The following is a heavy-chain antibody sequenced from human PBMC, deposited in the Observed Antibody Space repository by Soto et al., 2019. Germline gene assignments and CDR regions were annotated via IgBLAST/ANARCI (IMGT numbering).Heavy chain of an antibody. CDR1: GGTFSSYT. Sequence: QVQLVQSGAEVKKPGSSVKVSCKASGGTFSSYTISWVRQAPGQGLEWMGRIIPILGIANYAQKFQGRVTITADKSTRTAYMELSSVRSEDTAVYYCARDSQGYCSSTSCSDYWGQGTLVTVSS. V-gene: IGHV1-69*08. J-gene: IGHJ4*02. CDR2: IIPILGIA. D-gene: IGHD2-2*01. CDR3: ARDSQGYCSSTSCSDY.